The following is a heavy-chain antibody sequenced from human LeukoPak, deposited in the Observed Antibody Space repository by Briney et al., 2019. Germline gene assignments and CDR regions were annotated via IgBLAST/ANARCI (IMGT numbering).Heavy chain of an antibody. J-gene: IGHJ4*02. D-gene: IGHD2-2*01. Sequence: GRSLRLSCAASGFTFRNYALHWVRQAPGKGLEWVAVISYDGSNKYYADSVKGRFTISRDDSKDTLYLRMSSLRPEDTAVYYCASGRRVYCSSATCYGGFDYWGQGTLVTVSS. V-gene: IGHV3-30-3*01. CDR3: ASGRRVYCSSATCYGGFDY. CDR2: ISYDGSNK. CDR1: GFTFRNYA.